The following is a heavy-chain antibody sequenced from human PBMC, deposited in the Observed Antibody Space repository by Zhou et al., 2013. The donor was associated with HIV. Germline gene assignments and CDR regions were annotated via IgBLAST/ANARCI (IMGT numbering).Heavy chain of an antibody. Sequence: QVQLQESGPGLVKPSETLSLTCTVSGGSISNHYWSWIRQPPGKGLEWIGSIFYTGRANYNPSLKSRVTISVDTSKNQFSLKLDSVTAADTAVYYCARDWIYGDYYYYYMDVWGKGTTVTVSS. CDR1: GGSISNHY. J-gene: IGHJ6*03. V-gene: IGHV4-59*11. D-gene: IGHD4-17*01. CDR3: ARDWIYGDYYYYYMDV. CDR2: IFYTGRA.